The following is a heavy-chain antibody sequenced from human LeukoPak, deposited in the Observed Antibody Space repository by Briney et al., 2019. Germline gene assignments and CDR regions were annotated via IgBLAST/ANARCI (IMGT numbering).Heavy chain of an antibody. D-gene: IGHD6-19*01. CDR1: GYTFISYG. Sequence: ASVKVSCKASGYTFISYGISWVRQAPGQGLEWMGWISGYNGNTNYAQKLQGRVTMTTDTSTSTAYMELRSLRSDDTAVYYCARDLKRGYSSGRYSWGTGSSNDYWGQGTLVTVSS. V-gene: IGHV1-18*01. J-gene: IGHJ4*02. CDR2: ISGYNGNT. CDR3: ARDLKRGYSSGRYSWGTGSSNDY.